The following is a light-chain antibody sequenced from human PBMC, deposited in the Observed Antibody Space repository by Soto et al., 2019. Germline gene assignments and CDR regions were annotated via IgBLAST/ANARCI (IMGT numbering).Light chain of an antibody. CDR3: QQSYSTHLT. Sequence: DIQMTQSPSSLSASVGDRVTITCRASQSISSYLNWYQQKPGKAPKLLIYAASSLQSGVTSRFSGSGSGTDFTLTIISLQPEDCATYYCQQSYSTHLTFGGGTKVEIK. J-gene: IGKJ4*01. CDR2: AAS. V-gene: IGKV1-39*01. CDR1: QSISSY.